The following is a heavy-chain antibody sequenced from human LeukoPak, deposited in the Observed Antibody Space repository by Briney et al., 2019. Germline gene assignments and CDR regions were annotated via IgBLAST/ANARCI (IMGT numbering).Heavy chain of an antibody. CDR3: ARYLSRYYYDSSGYYVY. D-gene: IGHD3-22*01. CDR1: GGSFSGYY. J-gene: IGHJ4*02. CDR2: INHSGST. V-gene: IGHV4-34*01. Sequence: SETLSLTCAVYGGSFSGYYWSWIRQPPGKGLEWIGEINHSGSTNYNPSLKSRVTISVDTSKNQFSLKLSSVTAADTAVYYCARYLSRYYYDSSGYYVYWGQGTLVTVSS.